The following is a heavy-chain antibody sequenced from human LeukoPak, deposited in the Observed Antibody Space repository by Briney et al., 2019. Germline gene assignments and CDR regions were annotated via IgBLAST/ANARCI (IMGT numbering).Heavy chain of an antibody. CDR1: GFTFSSYA. J-gene: IGHJ4*02. CDR2: ISYDGSNK. V-gene: IGHV3-30*04. D-gene: IGHD3-3*01. CDR3: ARDRTTDFWSGYYTNYFDY. Sequence: GGSLRLSCAASGFTFSSYAMHWVRQAPGKGLEWVAAISYDGSNKYYADSVKGRFTISRDNAKNSLYMQMNSLRAEDTAVYYCARDRTTDFWSGYYTNYFDYWGQGTLVTVSS.